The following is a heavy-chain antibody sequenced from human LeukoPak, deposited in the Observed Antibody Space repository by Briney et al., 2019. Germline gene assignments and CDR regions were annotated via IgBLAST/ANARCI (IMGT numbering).Heavy chain of an antibody. J-gene: IGHJ5*02. Sequence: SETLSLTCAVSGGSISSNNWWIWVRQSPEKGLEWIGEIYHDGSTNYNPSLKSRVTISMDKSKNQLSLKLSSVTAADTAVYYCAREVSADYDFWSGYSPTIVDPWGQGTLVTVSS. V-gene: IGHV4-4*02. D-gene: IGHD3-3*01. CDR2: IYHDGST. CDR3: AREVSADYDFWSGYSPTIVDP. CDR1: GGSISSNNW.